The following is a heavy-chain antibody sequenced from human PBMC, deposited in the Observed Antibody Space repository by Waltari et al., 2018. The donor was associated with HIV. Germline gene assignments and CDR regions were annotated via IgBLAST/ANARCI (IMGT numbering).Heavy chain of an antibody. CDR2: LNSDGSSR. Sequence: VQLVESGGGSIKTGGSLSLSCTASGFSVRNHWMDWVRQGPGKGLVWVARLNSDGSSRNYADAVKGRFVISRDNARNTVYLQLNSLRVEDTAMYFCARASHYIEFSTFDGDYYFDVWGRGTRVAVSS. J-gene: IGHJ4*02. D-gene: IGHD2-15*01. V-gene: IGHV3-74*01. CDR3: ARASHYIEFSTFDGDYYFDV. CDR1: GFSVRNHW.